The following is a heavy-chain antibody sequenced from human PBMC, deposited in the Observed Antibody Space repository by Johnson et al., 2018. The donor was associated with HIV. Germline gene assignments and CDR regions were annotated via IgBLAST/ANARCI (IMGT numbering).Heavy chain of an antibody. CDR1: GFTFSDYY. D-gene: IGHD1-26*01. Sequence: VQLVESGGGLVKPGGSLRLSCAASGFTFSDYYMSWIRQAPGKGLEWVSGINWNGGSTGYADSVKGRFTISRDNAKNSLYLQMNSLRAEATAVYYCTRATWVGASARHAFDIWGQGTMVIVSS. CDR2: INWNGGST. V-gene: IGHV3-20*04. J-gene: IGHJ3*02. CDR3: TRATWVGASARHAFDI.